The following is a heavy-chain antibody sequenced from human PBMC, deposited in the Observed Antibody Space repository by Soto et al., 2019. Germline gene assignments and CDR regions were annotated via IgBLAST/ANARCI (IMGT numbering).Heavy chain of an antibody. Sequence: GGSLRLSCAASGFTFSSYGMHWVRQAPGKGLEWVAVIWYDGSNKYYADSVKGRFTISRDNSKNTLYLQMNSLRAEDTAVYYCARMAYCSGGSCYSSHFDYWGQGTLVTVSS. CDR3: ARMAYCSGGSCYSSHFDY. D-gene: IGHD2-15*01. CDR1: GFTFSSYG. V-gene: IGHV3-33*01. J-gene: IGHJ4*02. CDR2: IWYDGSNK.